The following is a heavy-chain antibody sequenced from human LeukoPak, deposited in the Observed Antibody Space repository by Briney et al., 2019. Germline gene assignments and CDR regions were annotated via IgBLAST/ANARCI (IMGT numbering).Heavy chain of an antibody. CDR3: ARDKGDMAAAGP. CDR2: ISSSSSYI. Sequence: PGGSLRLSCAASGFTFSSYSMNWVRQAPGKGLEWVSSISSSSSYIYCADSVKGRFTISRDNAKNSLYLQMNSLRAEDTAVYYCARDKGDMAAAGPWGQGTLVTVSS. CDR1: GFTFSSYS. J-gene: IGHJ5*02. V-gene: IGHV3-21*01. D-gene: IGHD6-13*01.